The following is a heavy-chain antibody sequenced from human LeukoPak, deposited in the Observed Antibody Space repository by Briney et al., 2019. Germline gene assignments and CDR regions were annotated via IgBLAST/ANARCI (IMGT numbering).Heavy chain of an antibody. V-gene: IGHV3-9*01. D-gene: IGHD5-24*01. J-gene: IGHJ4*02. CDR3: AKDLTDGYSGYFDY. CDR2: ISWNSGSK. CDR1: GFTFDDYA. Sequence: PGGSLRLSCAASGFTFDDYAMHWVRQAPGKGLEWVSGISWNSGSKGYADSVKGRFTISRDNAKNSLYLQMNSLRAEDTALYYCAKDLTDGYSGYFDYWGQGTLVTVSS.